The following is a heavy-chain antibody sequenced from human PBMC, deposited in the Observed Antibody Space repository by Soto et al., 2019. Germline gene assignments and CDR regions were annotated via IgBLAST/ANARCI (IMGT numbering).Heavy chain of an antibody. Sequence: EVQLVESGGGLVKPGGSLRLSCAASGFTFSNAWMSWVRQAPGKGLEWVGRIKSKTDGGTTDYAAPVKGRFTISRDDSKNTLYLQMNSLKTEDTAVYYCTTPKAARRGFDYWGQGTLVTVSS. V-gene: IGHV3-15*01. CDR1: GFTFSNAW. J-gene: IGHJ4*02. D-gene: IGHD6-6*01. CDR3: TTPKAARRGFDY. CDR2: IKSKTDGGTT.